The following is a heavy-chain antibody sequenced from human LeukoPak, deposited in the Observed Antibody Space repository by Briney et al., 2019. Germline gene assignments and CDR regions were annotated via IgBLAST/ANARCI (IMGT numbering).Heavy chain of an antibody. CDR1: GGSISSSHYY. V-gene: IGHV4-39*01. CDR2: IYYTGST. CDR3: ARHSSADCLWGTYRQDFFHY. D-gene: IGHD3-16*02. J-gene: IGHJ4*02. Sequence: PSETLSLTCTVSGGSISSSHYYWGWIRQPPGTGLEWIGSIYYTGSTYYNPSLKSRVTISVDTSKNQFSLTLNSVTAADTAVYYCARHSSADCLWGTYRQDFFHYWGQGTLVTVSS.